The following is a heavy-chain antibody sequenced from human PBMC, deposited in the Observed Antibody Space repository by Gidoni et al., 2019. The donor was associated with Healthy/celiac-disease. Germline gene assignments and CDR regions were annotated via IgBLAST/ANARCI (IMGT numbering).Heavy chain of an antibody. J-gene: IGHJ3*02. V-gene: IGHV3-30-3*01. D-gene: IGHD5-12*01. CDR2: ISYDGSNK. Sequence: QVQLVESGGGVVHPGRSLRLYCAASGFTFSSYAMHWVRQAPGKGLEWVAVISYDGSNKYYADSVKGRFTISRDNSKNTLYLQMNSLRAEDTAVYYCAREMATIGDAFDIWGQGTMVTVSS. CDR3: AREMATIGDAFDI. CDR1: GFTFSSYA.